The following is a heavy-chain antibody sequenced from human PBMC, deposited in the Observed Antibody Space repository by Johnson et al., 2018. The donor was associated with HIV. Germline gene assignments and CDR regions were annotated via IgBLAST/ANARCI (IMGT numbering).Heavy chain of an antibody. Sequence: QMLLVESGGGVVQPGRSLRLSCAASGFTFSSYAMHWVRQAPGKGLDWVAVISDDGSNDYYADSVKGRFAISRDNSQNTLYLQMNRLRAEDTAVYYCAKDSITMELGALDIWGQGTMVTVSS. CDR3: AKDSITMELGALDI. J-gene: IGHJ3*02. D-gene: IGHD3-10*01. CDR1: GFTFSSYA. CDR2: ISDDGSND. V-gene: IGHV3-30*09.